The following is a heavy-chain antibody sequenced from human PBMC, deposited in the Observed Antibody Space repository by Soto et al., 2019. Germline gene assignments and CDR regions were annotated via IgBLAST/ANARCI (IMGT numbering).Heavy chain of an antibody. CDR2: ISGSGGST. Sequence: GGSLRLSCAASGFTFSSYAMSWVRQAPGKGLEWVSAISGSGGSTYYADSVKGRFTISRDNSKNTLYLQMNSLRAEDTAVYYCAKVDFXFWCGYPPNRPFDYWGQGTLVTVSS. D-gene: IGHD3-3*01. V-gene: IGHV3-23*01. CDR3: AKVDFXFWCGYPPNRPFDY. J-gene: IGHJ4*02. CDR1: GFTFSSYA.